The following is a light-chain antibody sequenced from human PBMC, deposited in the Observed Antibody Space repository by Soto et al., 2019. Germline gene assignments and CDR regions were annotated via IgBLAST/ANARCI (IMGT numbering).Light chain of an antibody. CDR1: LNVNSY. V-gene: IGKV3-11*01. J-gene: IGKJ5*01. CDR3: QQRQYWPPIT. Sequence: TKRPPTLALSPGEGATLSCRASLNVNSYVAWYQQKPGQAPRLPIYDASNRAAGIPARFSGSGSGTDFTLTISILEPEDFAIYYCQQRQYWPPITFGQGTRLEIK. CDR2: DAS.